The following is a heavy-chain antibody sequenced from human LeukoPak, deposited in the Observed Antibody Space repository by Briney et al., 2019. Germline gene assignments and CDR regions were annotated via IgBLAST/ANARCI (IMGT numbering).Heavy chain of an antibody. CDR1: GFTFSSYA. J-gene: IGHJ4*02. CDR3: AKEGPNYDYVWGSYRLYYFDY. V-gene: IGHV3-23*01. CDR2: ISGSGGST. Sequence: GGSLRLSCAASGFTFSSYAMSWVRQAPGKGLEWVSAISGSGGSTYYADSVKGRFTISRDNFKNTLYLQMNSLRAEDTAVYYCAKEGPNYDYVWGSYRLYYFDYWGQGTLVTVSS. D-gene: IGHD3-16*02.